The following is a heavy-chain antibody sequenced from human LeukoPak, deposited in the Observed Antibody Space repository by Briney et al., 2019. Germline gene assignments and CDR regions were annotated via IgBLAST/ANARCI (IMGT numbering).Heavy chain of an antibody. CDR2: ISAYNGNT. V-gene: IGHV1-18*04. D-gene: IGHD5-12*01. CDR1: SYTFINYG. Sequence: GASMKVSCKASSYTFINYGFSWVRQAPGQGLEWMGWISAYNGNTNYLQKFQGRVTMTTDTSTNTVYMELRSLRSDDTVVYYCARVSTNSRVAGYDPQWYFDLWGRGTPVTVSP. CDR3: ARVSTNSRVAGYDPQWYFDL. J-gene: IGHJ2*01.